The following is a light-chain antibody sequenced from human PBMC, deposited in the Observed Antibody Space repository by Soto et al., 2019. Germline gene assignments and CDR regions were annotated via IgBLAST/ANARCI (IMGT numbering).Light chain of an antibody. CDR2: DAS. Sequence: EIVLPQSPATLSLSPGERATLSCRASQSVSSYLAWYQQKPGQAPRLLIYDASNRATGIPARFSGSGSGTDFTLTISSLEPEGFAVYYCQQRSNWRWTFGQGTKVDIK. V-gene: IGKV3-11*01. CDR3: QQRSNWRWT. J-gene: IGKJ1*01. CDR1: QSVSSY.